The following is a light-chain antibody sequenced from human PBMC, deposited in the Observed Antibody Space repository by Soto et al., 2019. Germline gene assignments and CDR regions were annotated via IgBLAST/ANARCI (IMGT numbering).Light chain of an antibody. J-gene: IGLJ1*01. CDR1: SSVVGSYNL. Sequence: ALTQPASVSGSPGQSITISCTGTSSVVGSYNLVSWYQQHPGKAPKLMIYEGSKRPSGVSNRFSGSKSGNTASLTISGLQAEDEADYYCCSYAGSSFYVFGTGTKVTVL. CDR3: CSYAGSSFYV. CDR2: EGS. V-gene: IGLV2-23*01.